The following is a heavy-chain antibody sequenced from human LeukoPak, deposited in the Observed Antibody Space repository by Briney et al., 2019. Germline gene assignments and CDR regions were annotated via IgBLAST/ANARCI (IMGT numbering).Heavy chain of an antibody. Sequence: ASVKVSCKASGYTFTSYGISWVRQAPGQGLEWMGWISAYNGNTNYAQKLQGRVTMTTDTSTSTAYMELRSLRSDDMAVYNCARVLTVVRGVIVRYYYYMDVWGKGTTVTVSS. J-gene: IGHJ6*03. CDR1: GYTFTSYG. V-gene: IGHV1-18*03. CDR2: ISAYNGNT. CDR3: ARVLTVVRGVIVRYYYYMDV. D-gene: IGHD3-10*01.